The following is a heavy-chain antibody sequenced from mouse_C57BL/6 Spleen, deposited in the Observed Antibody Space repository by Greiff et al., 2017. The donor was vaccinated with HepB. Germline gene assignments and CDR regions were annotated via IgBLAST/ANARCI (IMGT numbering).Heavy chain of an antibody. V-gene: IGHV1-61*01. Sequence: VQLQQPGAELVRPGSSVKLSCKASGYTFTSYWMDWVKQRPGQGLEWIGNIYPSDSETHYNQKFKDKATLTVDKSSSTAYMQLSSLTSEDSAVYYCARSGDYDGGDYWGQGTTLTVSS. CDR1: GYTFTSYW. CDR2: IYPSDSET. D-gene: IGHD2-4*01. CDR3: ARSGDYDGGDY. J-gene: IGHJ2*01.